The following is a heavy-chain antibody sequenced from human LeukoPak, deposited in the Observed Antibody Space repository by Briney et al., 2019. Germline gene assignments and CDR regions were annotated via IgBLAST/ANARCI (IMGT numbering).Heavy chain of an antibody. CDR1: GVTLSDHH. Sequence: PGGSLRLSCAASGVTLSDHHMDWVRQAPGKGLEWVGRTRDKARGYTTEYAASVKGRFTISRDDSKTLVYLQMNSLRAEDTAVYYCAKEGRDQVTGTFDYWGQGTLVTVSS. D-gene: IGHD1-7*01. CDR3: AKEGRDQVTGTFDY. CDR2: TRDKARGYTT. J-gene: IGHJ4*02. V-gene: IGHV3-72*01.